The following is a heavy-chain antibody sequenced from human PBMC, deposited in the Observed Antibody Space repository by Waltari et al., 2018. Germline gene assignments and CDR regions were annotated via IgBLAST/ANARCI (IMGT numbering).Heavy chain of an antibody. D-gene: IGHD6-6*01. CDR2: IYYSGST. CDR1: GGSISSHY. CDR3: ARAKWDSSSSGFDY. J-gene: IGHJ4*02. V-gene: IGHV4-59*11. Sequence: QVQLQESGPGLVKPSETLSLTCTVSGGSISSHYWSWIRQPPGKGLEWIGYIYYSGSTNYNPSLKSRVTISVDTSKNQFTLKLSSVTAADTAVYYCARAKWDSSSSGFDYWGQGTLVTVSS.